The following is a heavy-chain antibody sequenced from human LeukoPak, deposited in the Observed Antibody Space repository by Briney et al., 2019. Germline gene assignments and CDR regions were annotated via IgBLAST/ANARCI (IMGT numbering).Heavy chain of an antibody. CDR3: ARAVDATGVSWFDP. J-gene: IGHJ5*02. CDR2: IIPIFGTA. CDR1: GGTFSSYA. Sequence: SVNVSCKASGGTFSSYAISWVRQAPGQGLEWMGGIIPIFGTANNAQKFQGRVTITADESTSTAYMELSSLRSEDTAVYYCARAVDATGVSWFDPWGQGTLVTVSS. D-gene: IGHD2-15*01. V-gene: IGHV1-69*13.